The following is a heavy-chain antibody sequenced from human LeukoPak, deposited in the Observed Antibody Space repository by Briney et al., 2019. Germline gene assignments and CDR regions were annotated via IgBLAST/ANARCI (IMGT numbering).Heavy chain of an antibody. Sequence: PGRSLRLSCATSGFTFTTYWMNWVRQAPGKGLEWVANIKQDGSEKYYVDSVKGRFTISRDNAKNSLYLQMNSLRADDTAVYYCARDGAMGFDYWGQGTLVTASS. CDR3: ARDGAMGFDY. D-gene: IGHD5-18*01. J-gene: IGHJ4*02. CDR2: IKQDGSEK. CDR1: GFTFTTYW. V-gene: IGHV3-7*01.